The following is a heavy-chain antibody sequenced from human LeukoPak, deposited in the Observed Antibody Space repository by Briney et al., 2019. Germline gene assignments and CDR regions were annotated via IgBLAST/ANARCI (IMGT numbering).Heavy chain of an antibody. CDR3: ARAEGWLFGTVIDGWFDP. CDR1: GFTFSTST. D-gene: IGHD3-10*02. Sequence: ASVTVSCTAAGFTFSTSTVQWVRQARGQRREWIGWVSVGSGLTNYAHSLQKSLSITRDMSTGTAYMALGSLTSDDTAVYYCARAEGWLFGTVIDGWFDPWGQGTLVTVSS. CDR2: VSVGSGLT. V-gene: IGHV1-58*01. J-gene: IGHJ5*02.